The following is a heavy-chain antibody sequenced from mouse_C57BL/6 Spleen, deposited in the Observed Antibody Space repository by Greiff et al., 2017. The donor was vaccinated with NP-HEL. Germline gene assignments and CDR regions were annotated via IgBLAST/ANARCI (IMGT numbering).Heavy chain of an antibody. CDR3: ARITTVVAGLDY. D-gene: IGHD1-1*01. V-gene: IGHV5-6*01. CDR2: ISSGGSYT. J-gene: IGHJ2*01. Sequence: EVNLVESGGDLVKPGGSLKLSCAASGFTFSSYGMSWVRQTPDKRLEWVATISSGGSYTYSPDSVKGRFTISRDNAKNTLYLQMSSLKSEDTAMYYCARITTVVAGLDYWGQGTTLTVSS. CDR1: GFTFSSYG.